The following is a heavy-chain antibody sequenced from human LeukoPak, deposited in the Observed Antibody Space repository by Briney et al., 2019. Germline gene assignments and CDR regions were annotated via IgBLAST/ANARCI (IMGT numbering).Heavy chain of an antibody. CDR2: IYPGDSET. CDR1: GYSFTSYW. D-gene: IGHD1/OR15-1a*01. J-gene: IGHJ4*02. Sequence: GESLKISCKGSGYSFTSYWIGWVRQMPGKGLEWMGIIYPGDSETIYSPSFQGQVTISADKSINTAYLRWSSLKASDTAMYYCATSESQTRFDYWGQETLVTVSS. V-gene: IGHV5-51*01. CDR3: ATSESQTRFDY.